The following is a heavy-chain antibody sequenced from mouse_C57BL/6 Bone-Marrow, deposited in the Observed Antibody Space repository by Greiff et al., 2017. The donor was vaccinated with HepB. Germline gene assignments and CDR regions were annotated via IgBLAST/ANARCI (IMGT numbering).Heavy chain of an antibody. J-gene: IGHJ2*01. CDR1: GYTFTSSG. CDR3: YDYDRLL. D-gene: IGHD2-4*01. Sequence: QVQLKESGAELARPGASVKLSCKASGYTFTSSGISWVKQRTGQGLEWIGEIYPRSGNTYYNEKFKGKATLTADKSSSTAYMELRSLTSEDAAVYFPYDYDRLLWGQGTTLTVSS. V-gene: IGHV1-81*01. CDR2: IYPRSGNT.